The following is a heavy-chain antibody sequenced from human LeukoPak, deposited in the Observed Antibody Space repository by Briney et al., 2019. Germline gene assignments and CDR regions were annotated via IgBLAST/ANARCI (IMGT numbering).Heavy chain of an antibody. J-gene: IGHJ4*02. V-gene: IGHV4-39*01. CDR3: ARHEGSYFDKSGYTFEY. Sequence: SETLSLTCTVSGGSVNKGPHYWDWIRQPPGKGLEWIGSILYSGNTYYNASLKSRVTISVDTSKNQFSLRLSSVTAADRAVYYCARHEGSYFDKSGYTFEYWGQGIVVTVSS. CDR2: ILYSGNT. D-gene: IGHD3-22*01. CDR1: GGSVNKGPHY.